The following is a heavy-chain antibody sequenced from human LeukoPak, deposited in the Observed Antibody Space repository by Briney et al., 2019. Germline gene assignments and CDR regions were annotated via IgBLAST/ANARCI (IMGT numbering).Heavy chain of an antibody. CDR2: ISGGGGST. D-gene: IGHD2-2*01. CDR3: ARVRCSSNSCFPDY. V-gene: IGHV3-23*01. CDR1: GFTFSTYA. Sequence: GGSLRLSCAASGFTFSTYAMSWVRQAPGKGLEWVSTISGGGGSTYYADSVKGRFTISRDNSKNTLYLHMNSLRAEDTAVYYCARVRCSSNSCFPDYWGQGTLVTVSS. J-gene: IGHJ4*02.